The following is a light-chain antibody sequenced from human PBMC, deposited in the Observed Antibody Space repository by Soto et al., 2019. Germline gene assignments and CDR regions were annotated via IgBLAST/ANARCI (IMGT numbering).Light chain of an antibody. Sequence: EMVLTQSPGTLSLSPGERATLSCRASQSVSSSYLAWYQQKPGQAPRLLIYGASSRATGIPDRFSGSGSGTDLTLTISRLKPEDFAVYYCQQYGSSPQTFGQGTKVEIK. J-gene: IGKJ1*01. CDR1: QSVSSSY. CDR2: GAS. CDR3: QQYGSSPQT. V-gene: IGKV3-20*01.